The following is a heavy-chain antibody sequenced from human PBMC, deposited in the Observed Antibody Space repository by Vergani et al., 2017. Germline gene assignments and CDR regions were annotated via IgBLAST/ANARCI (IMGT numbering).Heavy chain of an antibody. CDR3: ARPLQYRGDYYYMDV. V-gene: IGHV4-39*01. CDR2: INYSGST. Sequence: QVPLQQWGAGLLKPSETLSLTCSVSGGPISSNNYYWGWIRQPPGKGLEWIGIINYSGSTYYNPSLKSRVTISVDTSKNQLSLKLSSVTAADTAVYYCARPLQYRGDYYYMDVWGKGTTVTVSS. CDR1: GGPISSNNYY. J-gene: IGHJ6*03. D-gene: IGHD5-18*01.